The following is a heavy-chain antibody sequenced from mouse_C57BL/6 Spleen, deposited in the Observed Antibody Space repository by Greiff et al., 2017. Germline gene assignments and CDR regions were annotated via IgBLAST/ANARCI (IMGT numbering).Heavy chain of an antibody. CDR3: ARGGYYGSSPFAD. CDR1: GYTFTSYW. D-gene: IGHD1-1*01. V-gene: IGHV1-53*01. Sequence: QVQLQQPGTELVKPGASVKLSCTASGYTFTSYWMPWVQQRPGQGLEWIGNITPSNGGTYYNEKFKSKATLTVDKSSSTAYMQLSSLTSEDSAVYYCARGGYYGSSPFADWGQGTLVTVSA. CDR2: ITPSNGGT. J-gene: IGHJ3*01.